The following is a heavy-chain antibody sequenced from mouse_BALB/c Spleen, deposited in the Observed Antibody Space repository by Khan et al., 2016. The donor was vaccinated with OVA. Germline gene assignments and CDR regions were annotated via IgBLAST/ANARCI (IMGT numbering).Heavy chain of an antibody. D-gene: IGHD1-1*01. CDR1: GFTFSTSG. J-gene: IGHJ3*01. Sequence: EVELVESGGDLVKPGGSLKLSCAASGFTFSTSGMSWVRQTPDKRLEWVATISTGGSYTYYPDSVKGRFTISRDTAKNTLYLQMSSLKSEDTAMFYCARLAYYYGSEGFAYWGQGTLVTVSA. CDR2: ISTGGSYT. V-gene: IGHV5-6*01. CDR3: ARLAYYYGSEGFAY.